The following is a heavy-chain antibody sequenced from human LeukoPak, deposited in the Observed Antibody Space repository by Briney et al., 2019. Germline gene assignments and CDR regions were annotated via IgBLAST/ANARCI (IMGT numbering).Heavy chain of an antibody. J-gene: IGHJ4*02. D-gene: IGHD1-26*01. CDR3: ARSGSYGEVGY. Sequence: EWIGYIYYSGSTNYNPSLKSRVTISVDTSKNQFSLKLSSVTAADTAVYYCARSGSYGEVGYWGQGTLVTVSS. CDR2: IYYSGST. V-gene: IGHV4-59*01.